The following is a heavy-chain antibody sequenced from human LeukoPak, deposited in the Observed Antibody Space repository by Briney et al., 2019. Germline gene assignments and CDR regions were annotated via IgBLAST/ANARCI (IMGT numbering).Heavy chain of an antibody. CDR1: GYRFTSYG. CDR3: ARDHQWLVRANNWFDP. J-gene: IGHJ5*02. D-gene: IGHD6-19*01. Sequence: ASVKVSCKASGYRFTSYGISWVRQAAGQGLEWMGWISAYNGNTNYAQKLQGRVTMTTDTSTSTAYMELRSLRSDDTAVYYCARDHQWLVRANNWFDPWGQGTLVTVSS. V-gene: IGHV1-18*01. CDR2: ISAYNGNT.